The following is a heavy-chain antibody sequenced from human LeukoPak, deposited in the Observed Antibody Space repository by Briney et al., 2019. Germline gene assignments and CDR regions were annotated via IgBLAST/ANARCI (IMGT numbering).Heavy chain of an antibody. CDR1: GGSFSGYY. J-gene: IGHJ4*02. CDR3: AREQLWTYYFDY. V-gene: IGHV4-34*01. Sequence: SETLSLTCAVYGGSFSGYYWSWIRQPPGKGLEWIGEINHRGSTNYNPSLKSRVTISVDTSKNQFSLKLSSVTAADTAVYYCAREQLWTYYFDYWGQGTLVTVPS. CDR2: INHRGST. D-gene: IGHD5-18*01.